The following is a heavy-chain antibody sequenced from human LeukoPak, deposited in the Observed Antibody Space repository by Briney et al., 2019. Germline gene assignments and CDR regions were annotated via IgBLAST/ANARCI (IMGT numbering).Heavy chain of an antibody. CDR1: GGSISSSSYY. CDR3: ASEYRSHDAFDI. V-gene: IGHV4-39*07. Sequence: KSSETLSLTCTVSGGSISSSSYYWGWIRQPPGKGLEWIGSIYYSGSTYYNPSLKSRVTISVDTSKNQFSLKLSSVTAADTAVYYCASEYRSHDAFDIWGQGTMVTVSS. D-gene: IGHD2-15*01. CDR2: IYYSGST. J-gene: IGHJ3*02.